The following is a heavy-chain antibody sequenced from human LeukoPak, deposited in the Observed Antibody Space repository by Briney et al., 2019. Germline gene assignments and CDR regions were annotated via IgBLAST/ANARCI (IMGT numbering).Heavy chain of an antibody. CDR1: GGSISSSSYY. CDR2: IYYSGST. D-gene: IGHD1-14*01. J-gene: IGHJ5*02. Sequence: PSETLSLTCTVSGGSISSSSYYWGWIRQPPGKGLECIGTIYYSGSTYYNPSLKSRVTISADTSKNQFSLKLSSVTAADTAVYYCARMTTANWFDPWGQGILVTVSS. CDR3: ARMTTANWFDP. V-gene: IGHV4-39*01.